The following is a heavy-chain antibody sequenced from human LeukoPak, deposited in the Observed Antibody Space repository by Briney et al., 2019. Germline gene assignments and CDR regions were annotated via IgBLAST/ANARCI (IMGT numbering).Heavy chain of an antibody. CDR2: ISWDGGTT. CDR1: GFTFDDYA. V-gene: IGHV3-43D*03. CDR3: AKDPGSGSYYYYYMDV. J-gene: IGHJ6*03. Sequence: GGSLRLSCLASGFTFDDYAMHWVHQAPGKGLEWVSLISWDGGTTYYADSVKGRFTISRDNSKNSLYLQMNSLGAEDTALYYCAKDPGSGSYYYYYMDVWGKGTTVTVSS. D-gene: IGHD3-10*01.